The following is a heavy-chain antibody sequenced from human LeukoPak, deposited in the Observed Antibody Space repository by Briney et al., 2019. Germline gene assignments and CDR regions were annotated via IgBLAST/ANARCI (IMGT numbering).Heavy chain of an antibody. Sequence: ASVKVSCKASGYTFTGYYIHWVRQAPGQGLEWMGWINPNGGGTNYAQKFQGRVTMTRDTSISTAYMELSRLRSDDTAVYYCARDKGTRFGELSPRWGQGALVTVSS. CDR2: INPNGGGT. V-gene: IGHV1-2*02. CDR3: ARDKGTRFGELSPR. D-gene: IGHD3-10*01. J-gene: IGHJ4*02. CDR1: GYTFTGYY.